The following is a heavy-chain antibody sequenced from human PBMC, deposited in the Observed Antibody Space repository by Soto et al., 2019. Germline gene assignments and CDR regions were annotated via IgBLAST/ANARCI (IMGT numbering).Heavy chain of an antibody. CDR3: AIDPGIAAAGTVGYFDY. J-gene: IGHJ4*02. CDR2: IKQDGSEK. D-gene: IGHD6-13*01. CDR1: GFTFSSYW. Sequence: EVQLVESGGGLVQPGGSLRLSCAASGFTFSSYWMSWVRQAPGKGLEWVANIKQDGSEKHYVYSVKGRFTISRDNAKNSLYLEMNSLRAEDTAVYYCAIDPGIAAAGTVGYFDYWGQGTMVTVSS. V-gene: IGHV3-7*01.